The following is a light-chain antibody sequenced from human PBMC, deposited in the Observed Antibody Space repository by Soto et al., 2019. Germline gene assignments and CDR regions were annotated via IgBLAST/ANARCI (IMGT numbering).Light chain of an antibody. J-gene: IGKJ1*01. CDR1: QSISIN. CDR3: QQYNNWPPWT. V-gene: IGKV3-15*01. Sequence: MTQSPSSLSASVGDRVTITCRASQSISINLAWYQQKPGQAPRLLIYGASTRATGIPARFSGSGSGTEFTLTISSLQSEDFAVYYCQQYNNWPPWTFGQGTKVDIK. CDR2: GAS.